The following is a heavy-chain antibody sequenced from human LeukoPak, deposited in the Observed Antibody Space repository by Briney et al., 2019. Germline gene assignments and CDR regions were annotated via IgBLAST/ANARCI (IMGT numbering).Heavy chain of an antibody. J-gene: IGHJ4*02. CDR2: TNHRGST. Sequence: PSETLSLTCAFSGASFSGYSWSWIRQTPGQGLEWIGETNHRGSTNYNPSLTSRVTISVDTSKSQFPLKLTSVTAADTAVYYCARVSRWFLAVAGYADYWGQGTQVIVSS. D-gene: IGHD6-19*01. CDR1: GASFSGYS. V-gene: IGHV4-34*01. CDR3: ARVSRWFLAVAGYADY.